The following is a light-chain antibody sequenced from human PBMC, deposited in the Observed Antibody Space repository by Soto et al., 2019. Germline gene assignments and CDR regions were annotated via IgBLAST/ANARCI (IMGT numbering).Light chain of an antibody. Sequence: EIVLTQSPGTLSLSPGERATRSCRASQSVSSSYLAWYQQKPGQSPRLLIFGASSRATGTPYRFSGSGSGTDCTLTISRLEPEDFAEYYCQYYDTSPLTVGKGTTVEIK. CDR2: GAS. CDR1: QSVSSSY. CDR3: QYYDTSPLT. V-gene: IGKV3-20*01. J-gene: IGKJ1*01.